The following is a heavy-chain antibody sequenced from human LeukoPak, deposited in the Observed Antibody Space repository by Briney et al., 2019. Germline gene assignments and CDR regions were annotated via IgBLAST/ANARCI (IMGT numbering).Heavy chain of an antibody. D-gene: IGHD3-10*01. CDR3: ARDYYGSGSVLDY. Sequence: GGSLRLSCAASGFTFSSYSMNWVRQAPGKGLEWVSSISSSSYIYYADSVKGRFTISRDNAKNSLYLQMNRLRAEDTAVYYCARDYYGSGSVLDYWGQGTLVTVSS. V-gene: IGHV3-21*01. CDR2: ISSSSYI. CDR1: GFTFSSYS. J-gene: IGHJ4*02.